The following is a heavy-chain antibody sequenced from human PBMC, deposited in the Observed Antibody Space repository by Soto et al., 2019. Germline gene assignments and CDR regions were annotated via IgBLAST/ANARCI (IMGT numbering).Heavy chain of an antibody. J-gene: IGHJ5*02. CDR2: IYYSGST. CDR1: GGSISSGGYY. V-gene: IGHV4-31*03. CDR3: ARAGGDSSSWYRCLIRDLLCVPGPNNWFDP. Sequence: SETLSLTCTVSGGSISSGGYYWSWIRPHPGKGLEWIGYIYYSGSTYYNPSLKSRVTISVDTSKNQFSLKLSSVTAADTAVYYCARAGGDSSSWYRCLIRDLLCVPGPNNWFDPWGQGTLVTVSS. D-gene: IGHD6-13*01.